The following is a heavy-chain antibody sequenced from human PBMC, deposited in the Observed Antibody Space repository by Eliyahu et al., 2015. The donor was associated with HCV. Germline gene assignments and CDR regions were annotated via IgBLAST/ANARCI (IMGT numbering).Heavy chain of an antibody. CDR2: MNPKSGNT. Sequence: QVQLVQSGAEVKKPGASVKVSCKASGYTFTSYDVNWVRQATGQGLEWVGWMNPKSGNTGYLQKFQGRVSMTWNSSISTAYMDLSSLRSEDTAVYYCTRGYYYYGMDVWGQGTTVTVSS. CDR1: GYTFTSYD. J-gene: IGHJ6*02. V-gene: IGHV1-8*01. CDR3: TRGYYYYGMDV.